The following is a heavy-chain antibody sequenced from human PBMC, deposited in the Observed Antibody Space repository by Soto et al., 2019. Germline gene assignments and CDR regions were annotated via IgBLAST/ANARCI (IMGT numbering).Heavy chain of an antibody. J-gene: IGHJ6*02. CDR2: INHSGST. Sequence: PSETLSLTCAVYGGSFSGYYWSWIRQPPGKGLEWIGEINHSGSTNYNPSLKSRVTISVDTSKNQFSLKLSSVTAADTAVYYCARGDLLEQLADYYYYYGMDVCGQATTVTVYS. CDR1: GGSFSGYY. CDR3: ARGDLLEQLADYYYYYGMDV. D-gene: IGHD6-13*01. V-gene: IGHV4-34*01.